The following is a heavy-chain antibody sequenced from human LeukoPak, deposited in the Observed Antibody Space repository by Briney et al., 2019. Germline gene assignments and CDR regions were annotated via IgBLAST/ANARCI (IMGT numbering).Heavy chain of an antibody. J-gene: IGHJ6*03. V-gene: IGHV4-39*07. Sequence: PSETLSLTCTVSGGSISSSSYYWGWLRQPPGKGLEWIGSIYYSGSTYYNPSLKSPVTISVDTSKNQFSLKLRSVTAADTAVYYCAREGHYYGSGSYMNYYYYYYMDVWGKGTTVTVSS. CDR1: GGSISSSSYY. D-gene: IGHD3-10*01. CDR2: IYYSGST. CDR3: AREGHYYGSGSYMNYYYYYYMDV.